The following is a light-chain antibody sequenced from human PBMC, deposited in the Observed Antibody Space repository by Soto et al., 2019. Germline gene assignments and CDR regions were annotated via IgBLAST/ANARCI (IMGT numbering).Light chain of an antibody. CDR2: GAS. CDR1: QSVGNS. V-gene: IGKV3-15*01. CDR3: QQYNGLSRT. J-gene: IGKJ1*01. Sequence: ETVMTQSPASLSASPGERVTLSCRASQSVGNSLAWYQQKPGQAPRVLIYGASTMARGVPSRFSGSGSGTEFTLTISSLQSEDFAIYYCQQYNGLSRTFGQGTKVDIK.